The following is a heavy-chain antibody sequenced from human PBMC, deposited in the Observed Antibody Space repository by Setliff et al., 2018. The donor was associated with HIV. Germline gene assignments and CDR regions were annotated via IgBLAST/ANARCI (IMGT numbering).Heavy chain of an antibody. V-gene: IGHV4-39*07. D-gene: IGHD3-22*01. CDR1: GGSISSSNYY. CDR2: IYYSGST. Sequence: ASETLSLTCTVSGGSISSSNYYWGWIRQPPGKGLEWIGSIYYSGSTYYNPSLKSRVTISVDTSKNQFSLKLSSVTAADTAVYYCARGRFTYYYDSSGYYYWGQGTLVTSPQ. J-gene: IGHJ4*02. CDR3: ARGRFTYYYDSSGYYY.